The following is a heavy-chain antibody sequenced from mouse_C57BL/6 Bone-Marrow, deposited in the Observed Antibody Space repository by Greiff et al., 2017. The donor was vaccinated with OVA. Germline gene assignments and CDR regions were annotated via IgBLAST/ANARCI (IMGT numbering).Heavy chain of an antibody. J-gene: IGHJ3*01. CDR3: AREGSNSLFAY. V-gene: IGHV5-4*01. CDR1: GFTFSSYA. D-gene: IGHD1-1*01. CDR2: ISDGGSYT. Sequence: EVQVVESGGGLVKPGGSLKLSCAASGFTFSSYAMSWVRQTPEKRLEWVATISDGGSYTYYPDNVKGRFTISRDNAKNNLYLQMSHLKSEDTAMYYCAREGSNSLFAYWGQGTLVTVSA.